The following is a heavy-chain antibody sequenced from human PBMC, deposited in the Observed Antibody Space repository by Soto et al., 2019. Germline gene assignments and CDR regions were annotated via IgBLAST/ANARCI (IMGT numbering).Heavy chain of an antibody. D-gene: IGHD6-19*01. CDR2: IKSKTDGGTT. Sequence: GGSLRLSCAASGFTFSNAWMSWVRQAPGKGLEWVGRIKSKTDGGTTDYAAPVKGRFTISRDDSKNTLYLQMNSLKTEDTAVYYCTTPGGGWIMHFDYWGQGTLVTVSS. CDR1: GFTFSNAW. V-gene: IGHV3-15*01. CDR3: TTPGGGWIMHFDY. J-gene: IGHJ4*02.